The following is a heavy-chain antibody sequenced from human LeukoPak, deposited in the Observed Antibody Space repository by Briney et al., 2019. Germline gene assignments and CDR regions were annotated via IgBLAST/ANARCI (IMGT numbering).Heavy chain of an antibody. CDR3: ARDSPSENYSNN. V-gene: IGHV3-21*01. J-gene: IGHJ4*02. Sequence: GGSLRLSCAASGFTFSSYSMNWVRQAPGKGLEWVSSISSTTSYIYYADSVKGRFTISRDNAKNSLYLQMNSLRAEDTAVYYCARDSPSENYSNNWGQGNLVTVSS. D-gene: IGHD4-11*01. CDR1: GFTFSSYS. CDR2: ISSTTSYI.